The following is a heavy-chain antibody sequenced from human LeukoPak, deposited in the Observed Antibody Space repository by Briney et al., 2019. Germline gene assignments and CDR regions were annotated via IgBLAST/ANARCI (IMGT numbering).Heavy chain of an antibody. J-gene: IGHJ4*02. CDR1: GFIFSNYW. V-gene: IGHV3-64*01. CDR2: ISSNGGST. CDR3: ARAQTYYGSGSYLY. Sequence: PGGSLRLSCAASGFIFSNYWMTWVRQAPGKGLEYVSAISSNGGSTYYANSVKGRFTISRDNSKNTLYLQMGSLRAEDMAVYYCARAQTYYGSGSYLYWGQGTLVTVSS. D-gene: IGHD3-10*01.